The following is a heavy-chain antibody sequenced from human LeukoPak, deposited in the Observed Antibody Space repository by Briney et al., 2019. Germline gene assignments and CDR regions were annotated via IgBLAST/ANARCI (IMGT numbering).Heavy chain of an antibody. V-gene: IGHV3-43D*03. CDR1: GFTFDDYA. CDR3: AKDYYDSSGYYSPDYYYYYMDV. D-gene: IGHD3-22*01. J-gene: IGHJ6*03. Sequence: PGGSLRLSCAASGFTFDDYAMHWVRQAPGKGLEWVSLISWDGGSTYYAGSVKGRFTISRGNSKNSLYLQMNSLRAEDTALYYCAKDYYDSSGYYSPDYYYYYMDVWGKGTTVTVSS. CDR2: ISWDGGST.